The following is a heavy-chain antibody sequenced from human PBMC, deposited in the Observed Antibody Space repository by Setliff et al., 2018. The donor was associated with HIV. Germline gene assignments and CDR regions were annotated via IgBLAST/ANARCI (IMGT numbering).Heavy chain of an antibody. CDR1: GYNFNNYA. CDR3: AECSEMLGTPATSSGYYCGWFDP. V-gene: IGHV1-18*01. D-gene: IGHD3-22*01. J-gene: IGHJ5*02. Sequence: GASVKVSCKTSGYNFNNYAVIWVRQAPGQGLEWIGWISGYNGHLKHAQKFQGRVTMTTDTSTSTAYMDLRSLRSDDTAVYYCAECSEMLGTPATSSGYYCGWFDPWGQGTLVTVSS. CDR2: ISGYNGHL.